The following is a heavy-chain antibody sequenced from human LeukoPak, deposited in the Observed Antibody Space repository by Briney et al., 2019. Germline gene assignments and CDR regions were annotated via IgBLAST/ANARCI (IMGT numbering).Heavy chain of an antibody. CDR3: SAPGSAAGTLDLGY. D-gene: IGHD6-13*01. V-gene: IGHV3-30*02. Sequence: PGGSLRLSCAASGFTFSSYGMHWVRQAPGKGLEWVAFIRYDGSNKYYADSVKGRFTISRDNSKNTLYLQMNSLRAEDTAVYYCSAPGSAAGTLDLGYWGQGTLVTVSS. J-gene: IGHJ4*02. CDR1: GFTFSSYG. CDR2: IRYDGSNK.